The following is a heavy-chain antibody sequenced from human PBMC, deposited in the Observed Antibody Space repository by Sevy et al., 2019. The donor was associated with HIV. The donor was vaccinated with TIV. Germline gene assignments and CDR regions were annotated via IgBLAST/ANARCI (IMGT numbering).Heavy chain of an antibody. CDR3: ARLLGGYQLLWSVPFDY. D-gene: IGHD2-2*01. CDR1: GFTFSKNW. CDR2: IKSKTEGGTT. V-gene: IGHV3-15*01. J-gene: IGHJ4*02. Sequence: GGSLRLSCLASGFTFSKNWMSWVRQAPGKGLEWVGRIKSKTEGGTTDYAAPVKGRFTILRDDSKNTLYLQMNSLRAEDTAVYYCARLLGGYQLLWSVPFDYWGQGTLVTVSS.